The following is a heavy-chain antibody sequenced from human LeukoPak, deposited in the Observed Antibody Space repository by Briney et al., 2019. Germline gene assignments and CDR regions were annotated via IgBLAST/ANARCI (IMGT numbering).Heavy chain of an antibody. V-gene: IGHV3-7*01. CDR2: IKEDGSEK. J-gene: IGHJ4*02. CDR3: ARCIPGTTGFDY. Sequence: PGGSLRLSCAASGFTFSSYWWGWFGRARGKGPKWVANIKEDGSEKYYVDSVKGRFTVSKDNVKNSLYLQMNSLRAEDTALYFCARCIPGTTGFDYWGQGTLATVSS. D-gene: IGHD1-20*01. CDR1: GFTFSSYW.